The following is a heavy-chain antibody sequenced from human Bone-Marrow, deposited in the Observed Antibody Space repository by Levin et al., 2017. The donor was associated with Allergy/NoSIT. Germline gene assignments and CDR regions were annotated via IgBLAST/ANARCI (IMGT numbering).Heavy chain of an antibody. CDR2: IYYSGST. Sequence: PSETLSLTCTVSGDSINSGGYYWSWIRQHPGKGLEWIGYIYYSGSTYYNPSLKSRVTISVDTSKNQFSLDLSSVTAADTAVYYCARDDSGYSYVTHWGQGTLVTVSS. CDR3: ARDDSGYSYVTH. J-gene: IGHJ1*01. D-gene: IGHD5-18*01. V-gene: IGHV4-31*03. CDR1: GDSINSGGYY.